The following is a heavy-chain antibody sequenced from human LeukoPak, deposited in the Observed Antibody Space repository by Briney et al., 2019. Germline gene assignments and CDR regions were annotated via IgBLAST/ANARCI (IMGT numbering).Heavy chain of an antibody. CDR2: ISAYNGNT. J-gene: IGHJ4*02. V-gene: IGHV1-18*01. Sequence: ASVTVSCKASGFTFTNYFISWVRQAPGQGLECMGWISAYNGNTNYAQKLQGRVTMTTDTSTTTAYMELRSLRSDDTAVYYCARDGGYGDLRFDYWGQGTLVTVSS. D-gene: IGHD4-17*01. CDR3: ARDGGYGDLRFDY. CDR1: GFTFTNYF.